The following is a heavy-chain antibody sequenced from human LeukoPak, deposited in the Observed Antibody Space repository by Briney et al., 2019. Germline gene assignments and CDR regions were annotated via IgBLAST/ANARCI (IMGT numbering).Heavy chain of an antibody. D-gene: IGHD2-2*01. Sequence: SETLSLTCPVSGGSISSYYWSWIRKPPGKGLEWIGNIYYSGSTNYNPSLKSRVTISVDRSKNHFSLELRSVTAADTAVYYCARRVVDSRWYFDVWGRGTLITVSS. CDR2: IYYSGST. CDR1: GGSISSYY. CDR3: ARRVVDSRWYFDV. V-gene: IGHV4-59*01. J-gene: IGHJ2*01.